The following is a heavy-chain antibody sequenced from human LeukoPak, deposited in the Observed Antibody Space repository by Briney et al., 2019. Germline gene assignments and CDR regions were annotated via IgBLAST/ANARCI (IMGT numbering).Heavy chain of an antibody. J-gene: IGHJ4*02. Sequence: GGSLRLSCAASGFTFSSYSMNWVRQAPGKGLEWVGRIKSKTDGGTTDYAAPVKGRFTISRDDSKNTLYLQMNSLKTEDTAVYYCTTGPKSSGRGFDYWGQGTLVTVSS. V-gene: IGHV3-15*01. CDR2: IKSKTDGGTT. CDR3: TTGPKSSGRGFDY. CDR1: GFTFSSYS. D-gene: IGHD6-19*01.